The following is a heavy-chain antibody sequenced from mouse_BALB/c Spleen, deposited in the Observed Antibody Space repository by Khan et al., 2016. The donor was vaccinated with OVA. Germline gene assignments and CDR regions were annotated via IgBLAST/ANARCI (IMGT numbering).Heavy chain of an antibody. J-gene: IGHJ3*01. Sequence: VQLKQSGAEFVKPGASVKLSCTASGFNIKDTYMHWMKQRPEQGLEWIGRIDPAIGYTKYDPKFQGKATLTADTSSNTAYLHLNSLTSEDTAVYYCARITYYDVSYWGQGTLVTVSA. CDR2: IDPAIGYT. V-gene: IGHV14-3*02. CDR3: ARITYYDVSY. CDR1: GFNIKDTY. D-gene: IGHD2-4*01.